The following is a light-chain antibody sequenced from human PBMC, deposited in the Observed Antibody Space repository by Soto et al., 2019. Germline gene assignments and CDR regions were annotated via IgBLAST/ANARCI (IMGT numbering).Light chain of an antibody. V-gene: IGKV1-5*03. CDR2: EAS. Sequence: DIQMTQSPSTLSASVGDRVTITCRASQSINSWLAWYQQKPGKAPNLLISEASCLDSGVPTRYSGGASGTEFTLTISSLQSDDFSTQYYQPYHPDSTFGQGTKVEIK. J-gene: IGKJ1*01. CDR3: QPYHPDST. CDR1: QSINSW.